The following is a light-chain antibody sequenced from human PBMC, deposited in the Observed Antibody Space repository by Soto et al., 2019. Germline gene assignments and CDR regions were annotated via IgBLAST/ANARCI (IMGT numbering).Light chain of an antibody. CDR3: QHYNFWPHA. CDR1: QSVRDN. J-gene: IGKJ2*01. CDR2: RAS. Sequence: EILLTQSPGALAVSPGEVATLSCRASQSVRDNLAWYQQEPGQAPRLLLYRASIRATGVPARFSGSGSGTEFTLTISGLQSEDGSIYFCQHYNFWPHAFGQGTKVDIK. V-gene: IGKV3-15*01.